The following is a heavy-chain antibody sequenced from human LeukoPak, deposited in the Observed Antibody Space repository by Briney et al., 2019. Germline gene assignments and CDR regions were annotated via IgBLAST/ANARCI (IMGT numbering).Heavy chain of an antibody. V-gene: IGHV4-4*02. CDR3: AWLGGSGVPRAFDI. D-gene: IGHD3-10*01. CDR2: IYHSGST. CDR1: GGSISSSNW. J-gene: IGHJ3*02. Sequence: SETLSLTCAVSGGSISSSNWWSWVRQPPGKGLEWIGEIYHSGSTNYNPSLKSRVTMSVDKSKNQFSLKLSSVTAADTAVYYCAWLGGSGVPRAFDIWGQGTMVTVSS.